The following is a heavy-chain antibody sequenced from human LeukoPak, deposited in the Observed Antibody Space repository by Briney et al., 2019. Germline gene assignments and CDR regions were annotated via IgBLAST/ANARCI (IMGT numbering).Heavy chain of an antibody. CDR2: VYNSGGT. Sequence: PSETLSLTCIVPGGSISSSNSYWGWIRQPPGKGLEWIGGVYNSGGTSYNPSLKSRVIISKDTSKDQVSLRLSSVTVADTAVYYCARHRVVGTTRGRGFDSWGQGTLVIVSS. J-gene: IGHJ5*01. V-gene: IGHV4-39*01. CDR1: GGSISSSNSY. CDR3: ARHRVVGTTRGRGFDS. D-gene: IGHD1-26*01.